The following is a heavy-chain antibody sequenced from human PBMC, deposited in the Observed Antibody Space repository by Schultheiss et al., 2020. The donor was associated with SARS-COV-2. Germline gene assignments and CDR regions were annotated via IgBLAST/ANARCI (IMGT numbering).Heavy chain of an antibody. J-gene: IGHJ6*02. CDR1: GYNFSRKW. V-gene: IGHV5-51*01. CDR2: IYPGDSDT. CDR3: ARHYYDFWTGRKYYYYGMDV. Sequence: GESLKISCQGSGYNFSRKWIGWVRQMPGKGLEWMGIIYPGDSDTRYSPSFQGQVTISADKSISTAYLQWSSLKASDTAMYYCARHYYDFWTGRKYYYYGMDVWGQGTTVTVSS. D-gene: IGHD3-3*01.